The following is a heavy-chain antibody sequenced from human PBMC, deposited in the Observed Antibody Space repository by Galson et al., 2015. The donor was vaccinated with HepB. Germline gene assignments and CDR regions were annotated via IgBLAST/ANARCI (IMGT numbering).Heavy chain of an antibody. CDR2: INPNSGGT. D-gene: IGHD1-26*01. J-gene: IGHJ4*02. V-gene: IGHV1-2*06. Sequence: SVKVSCKASGYTFTGYYMHWVRQAPGQGLEWMGRINPNSGGTNYAQKFQGRVTMTRDTSISTAYMELSRLRSDDTAVYYCARVSGGPGIVGANSLDYWGQGTLVTVSS. CDR1: GYTFTGYY. CDR3: ARVSGGPGIVGANSLDY.